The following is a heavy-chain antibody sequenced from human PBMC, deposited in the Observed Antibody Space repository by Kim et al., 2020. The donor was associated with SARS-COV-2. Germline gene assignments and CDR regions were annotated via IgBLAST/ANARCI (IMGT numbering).Heavy chain of an antibody. D-gene: IGHD4-17*01. CDR3: ARAYGDYSPYGMDV. J-gene: IGHJ6*02. Sequence: SPSFQGHVTISADKSISTAYLQWSSLKASDTAMYYCARAYGDYSPYGMDVWGQGTTVTVSS. V-gene: IGHV5-10-1*01.